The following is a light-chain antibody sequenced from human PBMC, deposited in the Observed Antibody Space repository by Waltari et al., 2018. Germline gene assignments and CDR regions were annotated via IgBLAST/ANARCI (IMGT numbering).Light chain of an antibody. CDR3: QERGRT. V-gene: IGKV3-15*01. J-gene: IGKJ1*01. CDR1: QSLSSN. Sequence: IVMTQSPATLSVSPGEGATISCKASQSLSSNLAWYQQKPVQLPRLLIYGASTRATGIPARFSGSGSGTEFTLTISSLQAEDFAVYYCQERGRTFGQGTKVEIK. CDR2: GAS.